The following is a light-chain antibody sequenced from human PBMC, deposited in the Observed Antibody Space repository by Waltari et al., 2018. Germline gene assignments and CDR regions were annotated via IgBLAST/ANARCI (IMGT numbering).Light chain of an antibody. V-gene: IGKV1-27*01. CDR3: QRYQSAPYT. CDR2: GAS. CDR1: HVISNL. J-gene: IGKJ2*01. Sequence: DIQMTQSPSSLSASVGDRATITCRASHVISNLLAWYQQKPGKVPKLLIYGASILQSGVPSRFSGSGSGTDFTLTISSLKPEDVATYYCQRYQSAPYTFGQGTKLEIK.